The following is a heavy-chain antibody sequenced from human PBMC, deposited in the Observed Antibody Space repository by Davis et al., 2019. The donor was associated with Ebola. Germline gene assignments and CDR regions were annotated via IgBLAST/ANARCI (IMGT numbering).Heavy chain of an antibody. D-gene: IGHD1-1*01. CDR2: IDPSDSKT. V-gene: IGHV5-10-1*01. Sequence: KVSCKGSGYYFTGYWISWVRQMPGRGLEWMGRIDPSDSKTNYSPSFQGHVTISVDKSISTVYLQWSSLKASDTAMYYCARLSATNGMDVWGKGTTVTVSS. CDR3: ARLSATNGMDV. CDR1: GYYFTGYW. J-gene: IGHJ6*04.